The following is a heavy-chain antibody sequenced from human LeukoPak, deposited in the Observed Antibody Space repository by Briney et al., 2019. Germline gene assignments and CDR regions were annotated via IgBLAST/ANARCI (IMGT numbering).Heavy chain of an antibody. CDR2: IITIFRTA. J-gene: IGHJ6*03. D-gene: IGHD6-19*01. Sequence: GASVKVSCKASGGTFSSFAITWVRQAPGQGLEWMGGIITIFRTANYAQWVQGRVTITADESTSTAYVELSSLRSEDTAVYYCTRGGKYISGWPRPDPYYYYMDVWGKGTTVTVSS. CDR1: GGTFSSFA. V-gene: IGHV1-69*13. CDR3: TRGGKYISGWPRPDPYYYYMDV.